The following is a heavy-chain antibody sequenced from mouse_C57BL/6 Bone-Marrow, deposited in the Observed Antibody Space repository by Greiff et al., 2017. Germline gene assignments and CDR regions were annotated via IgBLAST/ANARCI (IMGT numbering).Heavy chain of an antibody. J-gene: IGHJ1*03. CDR3: TNTTVGRPLYWYFDV. D-gene: IGHD1-1*01. Sequence: VKLMESGAELVRPGASVTLSCKASGYTFTDYEMHWVKQTPVHGLEWIGAIDPETGGTAYNQKFKGKAILTADKSSSPAYMELRSLTAEDSAVYYCTNTTVGRPLYWYFDVWGTGTTVTVSA. V-gene: IGHV1-15*01. CDR1: GYTFTDYE. CDR2: IDPETGGT.